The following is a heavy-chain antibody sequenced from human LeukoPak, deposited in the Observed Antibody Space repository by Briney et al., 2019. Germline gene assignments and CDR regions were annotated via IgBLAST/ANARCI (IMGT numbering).Heavy chain of an antibody. D-gene: IGHD4-17*01. CDR1: GFTFSSYA. CDR3: ARGVYGDYGENWFDP. Sequence: GGSLRLSCAASGFTFSSYAMSWVRQAPGKGLEWVSAISGSGGSTYYADSVKGRFTISRDNSKNTLYLQMNSLRAEDTAVYYCARGVYGDYGENWFDPWGQGTLVTVSS. J-gene: IGHJ5*02. CDR2: ISGSGGST. V-gene: IGHV3-23*01.